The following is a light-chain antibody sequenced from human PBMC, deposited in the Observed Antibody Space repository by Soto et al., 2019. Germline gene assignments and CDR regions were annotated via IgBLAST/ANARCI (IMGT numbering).Light chain of an antibody. Sequence: LPQSPGTLSLSPGARATLPWRGSQSVSNNYLAWYQQKSGQAPRPLIYGASNRATGIPDRFSGSGSGTDVTLNISRLKPEDLGVYYCQQYGSLPWTCGQGTKGDI. V-gene: IGKV3-20*01. J-gene: IGKJ1*01. CDR3: QQYGSLPWT. CDR1: QSVSNNY. CDR2: GAS.